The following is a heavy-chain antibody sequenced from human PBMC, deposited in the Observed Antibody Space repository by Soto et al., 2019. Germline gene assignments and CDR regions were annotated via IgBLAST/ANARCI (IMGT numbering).Heavy chain of an antibody. V-gene: IGHV1-69*13. CDR3: ARSPLDPYDILTGYREYYYYGMDV. J-gene: IGHJ6*02. D-gene: IGHD3-9*01. Sequence: GASVKGSCKASGGTFSSYAISWVRQAPGQGREWMGGIIPIFGTANYAQKFQGRVTITEDESTSTAYMELSSLRSEDTAVYYCARSPLDPYDILTGYREYYYYGMDVWGQGTTVTVSS. CDR2: IIPIFGTA. CDR1: GGTFSSYA.